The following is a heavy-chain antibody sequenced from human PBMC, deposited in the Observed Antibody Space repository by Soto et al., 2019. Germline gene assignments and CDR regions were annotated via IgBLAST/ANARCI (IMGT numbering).Heavy chain of an antibody. CDR1: GFTLSTYE. V-gene: IGHV3-48*03. CDR3: VTSISGYYYNY. Sequence: GGSLRLSCAASGFTLSTYEMMWVRQAPGKGLEWVSYISTSGTTTYYADSVRGRFTISXXXXXXSXDXQXNXLRAXDTAVYYCVTSISGYYYNYWGQGTLVTVSS. J-gene: IGHJ4*02. CDR2: ISTSGTTT. D-gene: IGHD3-22*01.